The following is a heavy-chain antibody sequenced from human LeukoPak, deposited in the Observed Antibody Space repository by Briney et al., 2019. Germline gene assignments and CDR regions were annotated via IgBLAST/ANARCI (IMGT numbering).Heavy chain of an antibody. CDR3: ARRRGYSYGYFDY. CDR2: IYHSGNT. V-gene: IGHV4-34*01. CDR1: GGSFSGYY. J-gene: IGHJ4*02. D-gene: IGHD5-18*01. Sequence: PSETLSLTCAVYGGSFSGYYWSWIRQPPGKGLEWIGQIYHSGNTKYNGSLKSRVTISVDTSKNQFSLKLNSVTAADTAVYYCARRRGYSYGYFDYWGQGTLVTVSS.